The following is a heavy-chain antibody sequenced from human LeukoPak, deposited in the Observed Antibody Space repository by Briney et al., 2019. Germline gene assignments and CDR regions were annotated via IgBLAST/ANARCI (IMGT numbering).Heavy chain of an antibody. CDR3: ARRGRPYSSSWYVDY. D-gene: IGHD6-13*01. J-gene: IGHJ4*02. V-gene: IGHV3-7*01. CDR1: GFTFGSYW. Sequence: GGSLRLSCAASGFTFGSYWMSWVRQAPGKGLEWVANIKQDGSEKYYVDSVKGRFTISRDNAKNSLYLQMNSLRAEDTAVYYCARRGRPYSSSWYVDYWGQGTLVTVSS. CDR2: IKQDGSEK.